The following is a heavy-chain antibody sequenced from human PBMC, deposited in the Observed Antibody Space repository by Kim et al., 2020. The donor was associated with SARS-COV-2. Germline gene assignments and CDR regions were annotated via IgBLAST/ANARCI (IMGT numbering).Heavy chain of an antibody. CDR1: GGSISSSSYY. J-gene: IGHJ4*02. CDR2: IYYSGST. V-gene: IGHV4-39*01. D-gene: IGHD3-22*01. CDR3: ARVVVITADFDY. Sequence: SETLSLTCTVSGGSISSSSYYWGWIRQPPGKGLEWIGSIYYSGSTYYNPSLKSRVTISVDTSKNQFSLKLSSVTAADTAVYYCARVVVITADFDYWGQGT.